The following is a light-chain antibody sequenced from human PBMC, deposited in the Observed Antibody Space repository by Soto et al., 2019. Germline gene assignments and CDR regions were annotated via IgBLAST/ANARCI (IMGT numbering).Light chain of an antibody. CDR1: HSVISY. V-gene: IGKV3-11*01. J-gene: IGKJ5*01. CDR2: DAS. Sequence: IVLTQSPATLSFSPVERASLSCMASHSVISYLALYQQKPGQAPRLLIYDASNRATGIPARFSGSGSGTDFTLTISSLEPEDFAVYYCQQRSNWPITFGQGTRLEIK. CDR3: QQRSNWPIT.